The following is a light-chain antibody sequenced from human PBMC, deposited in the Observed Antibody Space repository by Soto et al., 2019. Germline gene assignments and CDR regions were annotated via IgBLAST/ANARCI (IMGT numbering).Light chain of an antibody. CDR1: QSVGTR. J-gene: IGKJ1*01. CDR3: QQYNTYPWT. Sequence: EIVMTQSPATLSLSPGERATLSCRAAQSVGTRLAWYQHKTGQAPRLLIYGASSRATGIPDRFSGSGSGTEFTLTISSLQPDDFATYYCQQYNTYPWTFGQGTRWIS. CDR2: GAS. V-gene: IGKV3D-15*01.